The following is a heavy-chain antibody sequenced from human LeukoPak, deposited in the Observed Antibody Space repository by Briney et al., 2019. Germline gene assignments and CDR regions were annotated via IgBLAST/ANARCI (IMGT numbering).Heavy chain of an antibody. V-gene: IGHV1-46*01. CDR2: INPSGGST. D-gene: IGHD1-26*01. CDR1: GYTFTSYY. CDR3: ARGSGSSDYYYYYYMDV. J-gene: IGHJ6*03. Sequence: ASVKVSCKASGYTFTSYYMHWVRQAPGQGLEWMGIINPSGGSTSYAQKFQGRVTMTRDMSTSTVYMELSSLRSEDTAVYYCARGSGSSDYYYYYYMDVWGKGTTVTVSS.